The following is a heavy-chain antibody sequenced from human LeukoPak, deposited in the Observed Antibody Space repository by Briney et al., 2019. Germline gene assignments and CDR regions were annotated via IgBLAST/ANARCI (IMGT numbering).Heavy chain of an antibody. D-gene: IGHD3-22*01. V-gene: IGHV1-2*06. J-gene: IGHJ4*02. Sequence: ASVKVSCKASGDTLTDYYMHWVRQAPGQGLEWMGRINPNSGGTKYAQKFQGRVTMTRDTSISTVYMELSRLRSDDTAVYYCARVGYYESSGYYEYWGQGTLVTVSS. CDR2: INPNSGGT. CDR1: GDTLTDYY. CDR3: ARVGYYESSGYYEY.